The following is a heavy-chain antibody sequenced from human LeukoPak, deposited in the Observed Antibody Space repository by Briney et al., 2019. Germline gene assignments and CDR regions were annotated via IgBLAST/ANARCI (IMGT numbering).Heavy chain of an antibody. V-gene: IGHV3-23*01. CDR2: ISGSGGST. CDR1: GSTFSSYA. CDR3: AKDHRGYSGYEYDY. Sequence: GGSLRLSCAASGSTFSSYAMSWVRQAPGKGLEWVSAISGSGGSTYYADSVKGRFTISRDNSKNTLYLQMNSLRAEDTAVYYCAKDHRGYSGYEYDYWGQGTLVTVSS. J-gene: IGHJ4*02. D-gene: IGHD5-12*01.